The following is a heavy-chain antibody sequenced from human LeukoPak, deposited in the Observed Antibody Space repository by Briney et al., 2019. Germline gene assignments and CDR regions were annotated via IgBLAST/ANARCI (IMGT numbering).Heavy chain of an antibody. CDR3: ARADLGSCSGGSCYGHY. Sequence: GGSLRLSCAASGFTFSSYAIHWVRQAPGKGLEWVAVISYDGSNKYYVDSVKGRFTISRDNSKNTLYLQMNNLRAEDTAVYYCARADLGSCSGGSCYGHYWGQGTLVTVSS. CDR1: GFTFSSYA. V-gene: IGHV3-30-3*01. D-gene: IGHD2-15*01. J-gene: IGHJ4*02. CDR2: ISYDGSNK.